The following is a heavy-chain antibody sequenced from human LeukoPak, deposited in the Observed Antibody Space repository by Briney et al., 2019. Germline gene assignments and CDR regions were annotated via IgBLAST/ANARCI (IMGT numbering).Heavy chain of an antibody. J-gene: IGHJ3*02. CDR2: ISAYNGNT. Sequence: ASVKVSCKASGYTFTSYGISWVRQAPGQGLEWMGWISAYNGNTNYAQKLQGRVTMTTDTSTSTAYMELRSLRSDDTAVYYCARDPRTMVRGVIIPDAFDIWGQGTMVTVSS. D-gene: IGHD3-10*01. CDR3: ARDPRTMVRGVIIPDAFDI. V-gene: IGHV1-18*04. CDR1: GYTFTSYG.